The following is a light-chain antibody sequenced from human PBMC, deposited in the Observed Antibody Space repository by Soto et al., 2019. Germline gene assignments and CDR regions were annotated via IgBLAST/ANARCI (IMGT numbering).Light chain of an antibody. J-gene: IGKJ1*01. CDR2: DDS. CDR1: QSISTW. V-gene: IGKV1-5*01. CDR3: QNYSAFSVT. Sequence: DIQMTQTRSTLAASVRDTVTITCRASQSISTWLAWYQQKTGEAPRIVIFDDSNLESGVPYRFSGSGSGTEFTLTISRLQPEDLATYYCQNYSAFSVTCGQGTKVDI.